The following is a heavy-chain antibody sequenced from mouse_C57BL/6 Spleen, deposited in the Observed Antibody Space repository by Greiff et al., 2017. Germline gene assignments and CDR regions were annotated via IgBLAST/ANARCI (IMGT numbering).Heavy chain of an antibody. Sequence: EVLLVQSGEGLVKPGGSLKLSCAASGFTFSSYAMSWVRQTPEQRLEWVAYISSGGDYIYYADTVKGRFTISRDNARNTLYLQMSSMKSEDTAMYYCARLGTGKVYFDYWGQGTTLTVSS. CDR1: GFTFSSYA. CDR2: ISSGGDYI. CDR3: ARLGTGKVYFDY. D-gene: IGHD4-1*01. J-gene: IGHJ2*01. V-gene: IGHV5S21*01.